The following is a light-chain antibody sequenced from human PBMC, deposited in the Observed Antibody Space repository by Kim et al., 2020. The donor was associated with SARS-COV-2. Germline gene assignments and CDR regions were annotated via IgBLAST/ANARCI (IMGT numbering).Light chain of an antibody. Sequence: VSPGQTVSITCSGDHLGDKYACWYQQKPGQSPVLVIFQDSKRPSGIPERFSGSNSGNTATLTISGTQAMDEADYYCQAWDTSTLYVFGTGTKVTVL. CDR3: QAWDTSTLYV. J-gene: IGLJ1*01. V-gene: IGLV3-1*01. CDR2: QDS. CDR1: HLGDKY.